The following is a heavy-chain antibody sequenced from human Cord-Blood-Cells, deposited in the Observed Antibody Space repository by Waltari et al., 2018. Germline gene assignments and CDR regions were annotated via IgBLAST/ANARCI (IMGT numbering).Heavy chain of an antibody. CDR3: AKSRGGTVGNWFDP. CDR2: ISGSGGST. D-gene: IGHD1-26*01. CDR1: GFTFNSYA. V-gene: IGHV3-23*04. Sequence: EVQLVESGGGLVQPGGSLRLSWAAPGFTFNSYAMSWGREVPGKGLEWVAAISGSGGSTYYADSVKGRFTISRDNSKNTLYLQMNSLRAEDTAVYYCAKSRGGTVGNWFDPWGQGTLVTVSS. J-gene: IGHJ5*02.